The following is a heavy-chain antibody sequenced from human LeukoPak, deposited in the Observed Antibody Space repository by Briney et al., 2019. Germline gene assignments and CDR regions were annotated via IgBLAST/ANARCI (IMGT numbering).Heavy chain of an antibody. CDR1: EFTFSRYG. J-gene: IGHJ4*02. V-gene: IGHV3-30*02. CDR2: IRYDGSNK. D-gene: IGHD2-15*01. CDR3: ARAGRLNRENCSGNSCYSVGWYFDY. Sequence: PGGSLRLSCAASEFTFSRYGMHWVRQAPGKGLEWVAFIRYDGSNKYYADSVKGRFTISRDNSKNTLYLQMNSLRAEDTAVYYCARAGRLNRENCSGNSCYSVGWYFDYWGQGTLVTVSS.